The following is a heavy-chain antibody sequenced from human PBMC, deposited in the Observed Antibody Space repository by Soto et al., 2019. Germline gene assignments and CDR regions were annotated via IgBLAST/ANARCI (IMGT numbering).Heavy chain of an antibody. V-gene: IGHV4-39*01. CDR2: IYYSGST. CDR1: GGSISSSSYY. Sequence: SETLSLTCTVSGGSISSSSYYWGWIRQPPGKGLEWIGSIYYSGSTYYNPSLKSRVTISVDTSKNQFSLKLSSVTAADTAVYYCARQWSDYWGQGTLVTVSS. J-gene: IGHJ4*02. CDR3: ARQWSDY. D-gene: IGHD2-8*01.